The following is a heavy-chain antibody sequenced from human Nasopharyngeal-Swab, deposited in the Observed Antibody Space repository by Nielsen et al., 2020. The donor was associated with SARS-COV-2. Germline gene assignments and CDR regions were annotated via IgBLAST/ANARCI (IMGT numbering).Heavy chain of an antibody. CDR3: ARDYYDSSGPDFDY. D-gene: IGHD3-22*01. V-gene: IGHV3-48*03. Sequence: GESLKISCAASGFTFSSYEMNWVRQAPGKGLEWVSYISSSGSTIYYADSVKCRFTISRDNAKNSLYLQMNSLRAEDTAVYYCARDYYDSSGPDFDYWGQGTLVTVSS. CDR2: ISSSGSTI. J-gene: IGHJ4*02. CDR1: GFTFSSYE.